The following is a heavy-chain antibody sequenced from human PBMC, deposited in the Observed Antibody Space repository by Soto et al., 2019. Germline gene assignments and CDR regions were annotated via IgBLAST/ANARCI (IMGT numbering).Heavy chain of an antibody. CDR2: ISYDGSTK. Sequence: GGSLRLSCAASGFTFSIYGMHWVRQAPGKGLEWVALISYDGSTKFYADSVKGRFTISRDNSKSTLNLEMNSLSAEDTAVYFWAEGAKKYRYYNHRSGGRGRGTTVTVSS. CDR3: AEGAKKYRYYNHRSGG. V-gene: IGHV3-30*18. D-gene: IGHD1-26*01. CDR1: GFTFSIYG. J-gene: IGHJ6*02.